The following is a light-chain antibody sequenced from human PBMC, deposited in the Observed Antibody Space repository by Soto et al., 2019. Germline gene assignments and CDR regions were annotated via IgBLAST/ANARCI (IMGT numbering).Light chain of an antibody. V-gene: IGLV2-11*01. J-gene: IGLJ1*01. CDR1: SSDVGGYNY. CDR2: DVK. Sequence: QSALTKPRSVYGSPGQSVTISCTGTSSDVGGYNYVTWYQQYPGKAPKVMIYDVKTRPSGVPDRFSGSKSGNTASLTISGLQAEDEADYYCCSYAGDYTFVFGTGTKLTVL. CDR3: CSYAGDYTFV.